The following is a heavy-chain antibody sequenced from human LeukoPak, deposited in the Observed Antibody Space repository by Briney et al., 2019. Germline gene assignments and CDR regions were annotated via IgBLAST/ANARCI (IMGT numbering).Heavy chain of an antibody. J-gene: IGHJ6*02. CDR3: ARVRYGELDI. CDR2: MSGSGGST. CDR1: GFTFSSYA. Sequence: GGSLRLSCAASGFTFSSYAMSWVRQAPGKGLEWVSSMSGSGGSTYYADSVKGRFTISRDDSKNTLYLQMNSLRAEDTAVYYCARVRYGELDIWGQGTTVTVSS. D-gene: IGHD4-17*01. V-gene: IGHV3-23*01.